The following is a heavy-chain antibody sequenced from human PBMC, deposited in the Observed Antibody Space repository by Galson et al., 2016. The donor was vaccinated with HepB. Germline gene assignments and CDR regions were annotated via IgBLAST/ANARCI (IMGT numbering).Heavy chain of an antibody. J-gene: IGHJ4*02. D-gene: IGHD3-10*01. CDR1: GGSFDTYV. CDR3: ARDRQADGNYYTLDH. Sequence: SVKVSCKASGGSFDTYVISWVRQAPGQGLEWMGGIIPIFGTLKYSQKFQGRLTITADTPTGTVFMEISSLRSEDTAVYYCARDRQADGNYYTLDHWGQGTLVIVSS. CDR2: IIPIFGTL. V-gene: IGHV1-69*06.